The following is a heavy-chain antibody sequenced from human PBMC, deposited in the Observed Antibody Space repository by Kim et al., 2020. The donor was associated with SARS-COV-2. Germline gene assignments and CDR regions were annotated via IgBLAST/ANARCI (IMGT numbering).Heavy chain of an antibody. CDR1: GFSFSYFG. V-gene: IGHV3-30*18. D-gene: IGHD2-15*01. CDR2: ISYGGSKK. J-gene: IGHJ2*01. Sequence: GGSLRLSCAASGFSFSYFGMYWVRQAPGKGLERVAVISYGGSKKYYADSVKGRFTVSRDNSKKTLYLQMNGLTAEDSATYFCAKEANGAGTCYSCGYFDLGGRGTLVTVSS. CDR3: AKEANGAGTCYSCGYFDL.